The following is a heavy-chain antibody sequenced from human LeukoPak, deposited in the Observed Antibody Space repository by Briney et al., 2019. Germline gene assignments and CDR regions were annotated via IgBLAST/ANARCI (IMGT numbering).Heavy chain of an antibody. V-gene: IGHV1-2*02. D-gene: IGHD6-13*01. J-gene: IGHJ4*02. CDR1: GYTFTDYN. CDR2: INPNSGDT. CDR3: ARDRRRAAAGDFDY. Sequence: ASVKVSCKASGYTFTDYNLHWVRQAPGQGLEWMGWINPNSGDTNYAQKFQGRVTMTGDTSISTAYMELSRLRSDDTAVYYCARDRRRAAAGDFDYWGQGTLVTVSS.